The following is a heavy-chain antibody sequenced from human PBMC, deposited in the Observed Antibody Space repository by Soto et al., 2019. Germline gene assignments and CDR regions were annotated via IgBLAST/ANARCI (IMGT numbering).Heavy chain of an antibody. V-gene: IGHV1-69*13. CDR1: GGTFSSYA. Sequence: ASVNVSCKASGGTFSSYAISWVRQAPGQGLEWMGGIIPIFGTANYAQKFQGRVTITADESTSTAYMELSSLRSEDTAVYYCARVSFEGCTNGVCYSGSYYFDYWGQGTLVTVSS. D-gene: IGHD2-8*01. CDR3: ARVSFEGCTNGVCYSGSYYFDY. CDR2: IIPIFGTA. J-gene: IGHJ4*02.